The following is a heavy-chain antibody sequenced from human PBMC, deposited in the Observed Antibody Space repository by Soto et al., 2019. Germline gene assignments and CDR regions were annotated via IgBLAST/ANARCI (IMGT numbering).Heavy chain of an antibody. D-gene: IGHD2-2*01. Sequence: QVQLVESGGGLVKPGGSLRLSCAACGFTFSDYYMSWIRQAPGKGLEWVSYISSSGSSIYYADSGKGRFTISRDNAKNSLYLQMNSLRSEATAVYYCARDEGARYCSSTSGYVDAFDIWGQGTMVTVSS. CDR2: ISSSGSSI. V-gene: IGHV3-11*01. CDR3: ARDEGARYCSSTSGYVDAFDI. CDR1: GFTFSDYY. J-gene: IGHJ3*02.